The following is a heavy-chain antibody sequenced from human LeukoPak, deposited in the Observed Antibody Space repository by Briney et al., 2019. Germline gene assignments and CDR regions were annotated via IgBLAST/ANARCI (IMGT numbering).Heavy chain of an antibody. V-gene: IGHV4-59*01. J-gene: IGHJ6*03. CDR2: IYYSGST. D-gene: IGHD2-2*01. CDR1: GGSISSYY. Sequence: SETLSLTCTVSGGSISSYYWSWIRQPPGKGLEWIGYIYYSGSTNYNPSLKSRVTISVDTSKNQFSLKLSSVTAADTAVYYCARSAVPAANYYYYYYMDVWGKGTTVTVSS. CDR3: ARSAVPAANYYYYYYMDV.